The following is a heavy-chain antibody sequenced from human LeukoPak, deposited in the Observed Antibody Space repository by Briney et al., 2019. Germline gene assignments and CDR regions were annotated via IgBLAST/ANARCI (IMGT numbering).Heavy chain of an antibody. J-gene: IGHJ4*02. D-gene: IGHD4-17*01. CDR2: ISSSTNTI. Sequence: GGSLRLSCAASGFTLSTYAMKWVRQAPGKGLEWISYISSSTNTIYYADSLKGRFTISRDNAKNSLYLQMNSLRAEDTAVYYCAREKYGDYVSDYWGQGTLVTVSS. V-gene: IGHV3-48*01. CDR1: GFTLSTYA. CDR3: AREKYGDYVSDY.